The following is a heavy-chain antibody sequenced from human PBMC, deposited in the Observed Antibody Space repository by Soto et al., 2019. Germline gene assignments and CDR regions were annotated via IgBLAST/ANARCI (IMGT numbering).Heavy chain of an antibody. V-gene: IGHV1-18*01. CDR3: ARDGSIFGVVNVYYYYMDV. CDR1: GYTFTSYG. Sequence: GASVKVSCKASGYTFTSYGISWVRQAPGQGLEWMGWISAYNGNTNYAQKLQGRVTMTTDTSTSTAYMELRSLRSDDTAVYYCARDGSIFGVVNVYYYYMDVWGKGTTVTVS. CDR2: ISAYNGNT. D-gene: IGHD3-3*01. J-gene: IGHJ6*03.